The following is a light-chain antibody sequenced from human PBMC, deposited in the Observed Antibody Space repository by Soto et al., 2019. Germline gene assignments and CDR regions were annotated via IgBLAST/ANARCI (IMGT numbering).Light chain of an antibody. CDR2: ANS. CDR1: SSNIGAGYD. J-gene: IGLJ1*01. V-gene: IGLV1-40*01. Sequence: QSVLTQPPSVSGAPGQRVTISCTGSSSNIGAGYDVHWYQQLPGTAPKLLIYANSNRPSGVPDRFSGSKSDTSASLAITGLQAEDEADYYCQSYDNSLSGSGVFGTGTKVTVL. CDR3: QSYDNSLSGSGV.